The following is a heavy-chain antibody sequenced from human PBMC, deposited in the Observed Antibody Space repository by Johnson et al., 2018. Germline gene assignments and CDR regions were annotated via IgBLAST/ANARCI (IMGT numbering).Heavy chain of an antibody. CDR1: GFRFSDYY. Sequence: VQLVQSGGGLVQPGGSLRLSCAASGFRFSDYYMDWVRQAPGKGLEWVGRTRDKAHGYTTEYASSVKGRFTIPRDESENSLHLQMNSRQTEDTAVYYCAVIISSDEMDVWGQGTTVTVSS. V-gene: IGHV3-72*01. CDR3: AVIISSDEMDV. J-gene: IGHJ6*02. CDR2: TRDKAHGYTT. D-gene: IGHD2-21*01.